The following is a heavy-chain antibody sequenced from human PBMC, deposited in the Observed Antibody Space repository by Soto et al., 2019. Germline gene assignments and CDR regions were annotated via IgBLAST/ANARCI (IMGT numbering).Heavy chain of an antibody. J-gene: IGHJ4*02. CDR2: INAGNGNT. Sequence: GASVKVSCKASGYTFTSYAMHWVRQAPGQRLEWMGWINAGNGNTEYSQKFQGRVTITRDTSASTAYMELSGLRSEDTAVYYCARDQARYETYFDYWGQGTLVTVSS. CDR1: GYTFTSYA. CDR3: ARDQARYETYFDY. D-gene: IGHD5-12*01. V-gene: IGHV1-3*01.